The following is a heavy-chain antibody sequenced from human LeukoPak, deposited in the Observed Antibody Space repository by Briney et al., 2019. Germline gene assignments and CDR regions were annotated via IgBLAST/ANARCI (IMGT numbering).Heavy chain of an antibody. D-gene: IGHD1-1*01. J-gene: IGHJ4*02. CDR2: ISYDGSNK. CDR3: VRGLYNWNDGYYFDY. CDR1: GFTFSSYA. Sequence: GGSLRLSCAASGFTFSSYAMHWVRQAPGKGLEWVAVISYDGSNKYYADSVKGRFTISRDNSKNTLYLQMNSLRAEDTAVYYCVRGLYNWNDGYYFDYWGQGTLVTVSS. V-gene: IGHV3-30*04.